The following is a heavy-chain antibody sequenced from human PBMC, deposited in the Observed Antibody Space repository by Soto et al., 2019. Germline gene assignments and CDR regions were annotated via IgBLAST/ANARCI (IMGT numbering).Heavy chain of an antibody. CDR3: ARDPPAESKGEIWFDP. J-gene: IGHJ5*02. CDR2: IIPIFGTA. Sequence: QVQLVQSGAEVKKPGSSVKVSCRASGGTFSSYAISWVRQAPGQGLEWMGGIIPIFGTANYAQKFQGRVTITADESTSTAYMELSSLRSEDTAVYYCARDPPAESKGEIWFDPWGQGTLVTVSS. D-gene: IGHD3-10*01. V-gene: IGHV1-69*01. CDR1: GGTFSSYA.